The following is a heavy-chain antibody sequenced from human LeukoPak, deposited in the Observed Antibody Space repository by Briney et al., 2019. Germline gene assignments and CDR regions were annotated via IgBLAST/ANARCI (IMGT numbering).Heavy chain of an antibody. CDR3: AKDLSGGHHSYYFDF. D-gene: IGHD2-15*01. J-gene: IGHJ4*02. CDR2: IRFDASNY. V-gene: IGHV3-30*02. CDR1: GFTFSNYG. Sequence: GGSLRLSCAASGFTFSNYGIHWARQAPGKGLKWVAFIRFDASNYYYTDSVKGRFTISRDNSKNTLYPQMNSLINEDTAVYFCAKDLSGGHHSYYFDFWGQGTPVTVSS.